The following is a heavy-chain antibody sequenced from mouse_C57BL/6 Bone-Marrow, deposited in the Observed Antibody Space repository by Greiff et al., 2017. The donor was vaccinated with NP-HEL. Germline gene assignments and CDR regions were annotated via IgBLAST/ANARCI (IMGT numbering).Heavy chain of an antibody. D-gene: IGHD2-1*01. V-gene: IGHV5-4*03. CDR2: ISDGGSYT. CDR1: GFTFSSYA. CDR3: ARNLVKGWYVDV. J-gene: IGHJ1*03. Sequence: EVKLMESGGGLVKPGGSLKLSCAASGFTFSSYAMSWVRQTPEKRLEWVATISDGGSYTYYPDNVKGRFTISRDNAKNNLYLQMSHLKSEDTAMYYCARNLVKGWYVDVWGTGTTVTVSS.